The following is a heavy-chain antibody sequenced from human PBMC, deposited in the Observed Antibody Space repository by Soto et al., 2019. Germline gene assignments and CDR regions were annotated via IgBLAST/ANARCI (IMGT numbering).Heavy chain of an antibody. Sequence: NPSETLSLTCAVSGYSISSGYYWGWIRQPPGKGLEWIGSIYHSGSTYYNPSLKSRVTISVDTSKNQFSLKLSSVTAADTAVYYCARAGLVYGGDFDYWGQGTLVTVSS. CDR1: GYSISSGYY. V-gene: IGHV4-38-2*01. D-gene: IGHD2-21*01. CDR3: ARAGLVYGGDFDY. J-gene: IGHJ4*02. CDR2: IYHSGST.